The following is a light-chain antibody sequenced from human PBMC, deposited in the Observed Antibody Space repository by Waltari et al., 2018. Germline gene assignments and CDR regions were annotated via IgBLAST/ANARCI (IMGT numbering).Light chain of an antibody. CDR3: AAWDDSLSGHVV. CDR1: SPILGSTY. CDR2: KNN. V-gene: IGLV1-47*01. Sequence: QSVLTQPPSASGTPGQRVLISCSGTSPILGSTYRNWYQQVPGTAPKLPIYKNNQRPSGVPARFSGSKSGTSASLAISGLRSEDEADYYCAAWDDSLSGHVVFGGGTKLTAL. J-gene: IGLJ2*01.